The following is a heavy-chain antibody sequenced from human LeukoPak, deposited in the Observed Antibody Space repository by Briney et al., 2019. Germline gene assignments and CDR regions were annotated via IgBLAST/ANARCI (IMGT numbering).Heavy chain of an antibody. CDR2: INPSGGST. Sequence: ASVKVSCKASGYTFTSYYMHWVRQAPGQGLEWMGIINPSGGSTSYAQKFQGRVTMTRDMSTSTVYMELSSLRSEDTAVYYCARDRYCSGGSCYSEGDYYYYMDVWGKGTTVTVSS. D-gene: IGHD2-15*01. CDR1: GYTFTSYY. CDR3: ARDRYCSGGSCYSEGDYYYYMDV. V-gene: IGHV1-46*01. J-gene: IGHJ6*03.